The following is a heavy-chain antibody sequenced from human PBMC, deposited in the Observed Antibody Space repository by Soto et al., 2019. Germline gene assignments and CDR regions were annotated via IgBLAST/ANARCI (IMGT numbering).Heavy chain of an antibody. V-gene: IGHV4-34*01. J-gene: IGHJ5*02. CDR3: ARGLPRRAALLRIPTHNWFDP. CDR2: INHSGST. D-gene: IGHD6-6*01. Sequence: SETLSLTCAVYGGSFSGYFWSWIRQPPGRGLEWIGEINHSGSTNYNPSLKSRVTISVDTSKNQFSLKLSSVTAADTAVYYCARGLPRRAALLRIPTHNWFDPWGQGTLVTVSS. CDR1: GGSFSGYF.